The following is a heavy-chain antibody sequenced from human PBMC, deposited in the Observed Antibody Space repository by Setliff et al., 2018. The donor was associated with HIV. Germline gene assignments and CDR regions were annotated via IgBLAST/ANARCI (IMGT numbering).Heavy chain of an antibody. CDR1: GFTLREVS. V-gene: IGHV1-24*01. CDR2: FDPEDGET. Sequence: ASVKVSCKVSGFTLREVSMHWVRQAPGKGLEWMGYFDPEDGETVYAQRFQGRVTMTEDTSTDTAHMELSGLRSEDTAVYYCAIDMVGGWLRPMPDFWGQGALVTVSS. D-gene: IGHD2-2*01. CDR3: AIDMVGGWLRPMPDF. J-gene: IGHJ4*02.